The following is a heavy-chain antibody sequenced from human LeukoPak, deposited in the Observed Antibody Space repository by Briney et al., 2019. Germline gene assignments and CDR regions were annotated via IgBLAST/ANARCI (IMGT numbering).Heavy chain of an antibody. CDR3: ARADPVGY. CDR1: GYTFTGSF. J-gene: IGHJ4*02. CDR2: INSNTGGT. V-gene: IGHV1-2*02. Sequence: ASVKVSCKASGYTFTGSFMHWVRQAPGQGLEWMGWINSNTGGTKFAQKFQGRVTMTRDTSISTAYMELSRQRSDDTAVYYCARADPVGYWGQGTQVTVSS.